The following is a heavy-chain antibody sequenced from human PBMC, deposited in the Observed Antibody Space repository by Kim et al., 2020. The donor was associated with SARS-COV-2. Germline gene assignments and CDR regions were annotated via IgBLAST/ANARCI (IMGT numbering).Heavy chain of an antibody. Sequence: GGSLRLSCAVSGFTVSSNYMSWVRQAPGKGLEWVSVVYRDGSTSYEDSVKGRFTISRDNSKNTVYLQMNSLRAEDPAVYYCPRDARGLRGGDLVRDA. V-gene: IGHV3-53*01. CDR1: GFTVSSNY. CDR3: PRDARGLRGGDLVRDA. J-gene: IGHJ3*01. CDR2: VYRDGST. D-gene: IGHD3-10*01.